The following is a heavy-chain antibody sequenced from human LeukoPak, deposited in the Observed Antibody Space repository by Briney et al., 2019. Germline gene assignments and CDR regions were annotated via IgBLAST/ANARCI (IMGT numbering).Heavy chain of an antibody. CDR2: INAGNGNT. Sequence: ASVKVSCKASGYTFTSYAMHWVRQAPGQRLEWMGWINAGNGNTKYSQKFQGRVTITRDTSASTAYMELSSLRSGDTAVYYCARVGSGWRYYYYYGMDVWGQGTTVTVSS. D-gene: IGHD6-19*01. V-gene: IGHV1-3*01. CDR1: GYTFTSYA. J-gene: IGHJ6*02. CDR3: ARVGSGWRYYYYYGMDV.